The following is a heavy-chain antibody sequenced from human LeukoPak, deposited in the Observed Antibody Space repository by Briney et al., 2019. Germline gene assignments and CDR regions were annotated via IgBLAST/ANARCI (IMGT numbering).Heavy chain of an antibody. CDR3: AREQWLVLYDY. Sequence: GGSLRLSCAASGFTFSSYWMSWVRQAPGKGLEWVANIKQDGSEKYYVDSVKGRFTISRGNAKNSLYLQMNSLRAEDTAVYYCAREQWLVLYDYWGQGTLVTVSS. V-gene: IGHV3-7*01. D-gene: IGHD6-19*01. J-gene: IGHJ4*02. CDR1: GFTFSSYW. CDR2: IKQDGSEK.